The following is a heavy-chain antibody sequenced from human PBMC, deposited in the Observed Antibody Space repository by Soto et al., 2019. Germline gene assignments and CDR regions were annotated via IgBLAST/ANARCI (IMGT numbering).Heavy chain of an antibody. CDR1: GYTFTKYG. D-gene: IGHD3-16*01. Sequence: QVQLVQSGAEVKNPGAAVKVSCKTSGYTFTKYGVGWVRQAPGQGLEWMGWISGSSGNANYAEKVQGRIKLTTDTSTSTAYIEMRSLRSEETDVYYFAREMAGLGGEYDYWCQGTLVNVSS. J-gene: IGHJ4*02. CDR2: ISGSSGNA. V-gene: IGHV1-18*01. CDR3: AREMAGLGGEYDY.